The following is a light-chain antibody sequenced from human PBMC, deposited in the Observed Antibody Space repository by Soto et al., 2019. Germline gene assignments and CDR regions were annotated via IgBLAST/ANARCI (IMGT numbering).Light chain of an antibody. CDR2: DVS. V-gene: IGLV2-14*01. Sequence: QSVLTQPASVSGSPGQSITISCTGTSSVVGGYNYVSWYQQHPGKAPKLMIYDVSNRPSGVSNRFSGSKSDNTASLTISGLQAEDEADYYCSSYTSSSTYVFGTGTKVPVL. J-gene: IGLJ1*01. CDR1: SSVVGGYNY. CDR3: SSYTSSSTYV.